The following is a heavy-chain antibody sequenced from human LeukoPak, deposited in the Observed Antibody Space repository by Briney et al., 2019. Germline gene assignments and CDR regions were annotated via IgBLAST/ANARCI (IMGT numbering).Heavy chain of an antibody. D-gene: IGHD6-13*01. CDR2: IYYSGST. V-gene: IGHV4-39*07. CDR1: GGSISSSSYY. Sequence: SETLSLTCTVSGGSISSSSYYWGWIRQPPGKGLEWIGSIYYSGSTYYNPSLKSRVTISVDTSKNQFSLKLSSVTAADPAVYYCARKRRIAAAAPLFDYWGQGTLVTVSS. J-gene: IGHJ4*02. CDR3: ARKRRIAAAAPLFDY.